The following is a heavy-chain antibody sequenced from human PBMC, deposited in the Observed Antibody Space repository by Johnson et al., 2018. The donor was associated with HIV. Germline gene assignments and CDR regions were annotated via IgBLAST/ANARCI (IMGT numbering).Heavy chain of an antibody. CDR2: ISYDASNK. Sequence: QVQLVESGGGVVQPGRSLRLSCAASRFTFSSYAMHWVRQAPGKGLEWVALISYDASNKYYADCVKGRFTISRDNAKNSMYLQMNSLRAEDTALYYCARVGWATFDAFGIWGLGTMVTVSS. J-gene: IGHJ3*02. CDR3: ARVGWATFDAFGI. D-gene: IGHD5-12*01. CDR1: RFTFSSYA. V-gene: IGHV3-30-3*01.